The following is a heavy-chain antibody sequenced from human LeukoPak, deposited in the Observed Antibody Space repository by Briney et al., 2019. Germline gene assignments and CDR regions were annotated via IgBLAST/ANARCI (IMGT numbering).Heavy chain of an antibody. D-gene: IGHD1-26*01. V-gene: IGHV4-59*02. CDR2: VSYSGGT. J-gene: IGHJ5*02. CDR1: GGSVSDYY. Sequence: SETLSLTCTVSGGSVSDYYWNWIRQPPGKGLEWIGSVSYSGGTNYNPSFKSRVTMSTDTSKNQFSLRLSSVTAADTAIHYCAKAEWELLNWFDPWGQGTQVTV. CDR3: AKAEWELLNWFDP.